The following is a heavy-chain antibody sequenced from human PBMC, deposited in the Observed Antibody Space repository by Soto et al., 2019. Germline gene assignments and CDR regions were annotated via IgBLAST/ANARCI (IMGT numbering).Heavy chain of an antibody. D-gene: IGHD4-17*01. CDR2: IYYSGST. J-gene: IGHJ6*02. V-gene: IGHV4-59*01. CDR1: GGSISSYY. CDR3: ARYGYYYYRNDV. Sequence: ETLSLTCTVSGGSISSYYWSWIRQPPGKGLEWIGYIYYSGSTNYNPSLKSRVTISVDTSKNQFSLKLSSVTAADTAVYYCARYGYYYYRNDVCAQGTTVTVSS.